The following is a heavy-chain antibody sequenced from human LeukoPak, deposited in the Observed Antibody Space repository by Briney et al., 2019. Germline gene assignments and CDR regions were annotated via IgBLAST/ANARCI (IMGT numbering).Heavy chain of an antibody. CDR1: GGTFSRSA. CDR2: IIPIFGTA. CDR3: VGDGNWNYGGHDAFDI. V-gene: IGHV1-69*13. Sequence: SVKVSCRASGGTFSRSAISWVRQAPGQGLEWMGGIIPIFGTANYAQKFQGRVTITADESTSTACMELSSLRSEDTAVYYCVGDGNWNYGGHDAFDIWGQGTMVTVSS. D-gene: IGHD1-7*01. J-gene: IGHJ3*02.